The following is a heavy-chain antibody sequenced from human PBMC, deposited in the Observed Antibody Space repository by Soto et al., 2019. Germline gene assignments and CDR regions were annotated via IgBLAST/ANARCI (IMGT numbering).Heavy chain of an antibody. J-gene: IGHJ4*02. CDR2: IWYDGSNK. V-gene: IGHV3-33*01. Sequence: GGSLRLSCAASGFTFSSYGMHWVRQAPGKGLEWVAVIWYDGSNKYYADSVKGRFTISRDNSKNTLYLQMNSLRAEDTAVYYCAREVHYYDSSGYYHYYFDYWGQGTLVTVSS. CDR1: GFTFSSYG. D-gene: IGHD3-22*01. CDR3: AREVHYYDSSGYYHYYFDY.